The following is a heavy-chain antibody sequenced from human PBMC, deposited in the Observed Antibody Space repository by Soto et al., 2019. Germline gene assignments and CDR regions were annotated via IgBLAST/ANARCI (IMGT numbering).Heavy chain of an antibody. Sequence: PGGSLRLSCAASGFTFNAYAMHWVRQAPGKGLEWVAIIWYDGSNKYYGDSVKGRFTISRDNSKNVLYLQMNSLRADDTAVYYCARGLGGYEILRGGDYYYAMDVWGKGTTVTVSS. J-gene: IGHJ6*04. V-gene: IGHV3-33*01. CDR1: GFTFNAYA. CDR3: ARGLGGYEILRGGDYYYAMDV. D-gene: IGHD3-9*01. CDR2: IWYDGSNK.